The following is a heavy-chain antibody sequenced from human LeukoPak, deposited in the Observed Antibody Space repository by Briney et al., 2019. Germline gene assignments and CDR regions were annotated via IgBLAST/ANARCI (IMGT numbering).Heavy chain of an antibody. J-gene: IGHJ5*02. CDR2: ISYDGNNK. CDR1: GFTFSSYG. V-gene: IGHV3-30*18. D-gene: IGHD3-10*01. CDR3: AKDGARYYYGSGSYYQNLNWFDP. Sequence: GGSLRLSCAASGFTFSSYGMHWVRQAPGKGLEWVAVISYDGNNKYYADFVKGRFTISRDNSKNTLYLQMNSLRAEDTALYYCAKDGARYYYGSGSYYQNLNWFDPWGQGTLVTVSS.